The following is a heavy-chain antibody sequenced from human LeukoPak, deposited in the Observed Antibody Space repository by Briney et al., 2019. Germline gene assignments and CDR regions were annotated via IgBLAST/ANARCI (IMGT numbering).Heavy chain of an antibody. V-gene: IGHV3-20*01. CDR1: GFTFDDYG. J-gene: IGHJ3*02. CDR3: ASICHPGDGFQI. CDR2: INWNGVNT. Sequence: PGGSLRLSCAASGFTFDDYGMSWVRQVPGKGLEWVSGINWNGVNTNYADSVKGRFTISRDNAKNSLYLQMNSLRAEDTALYHCASICHPGDGFQIWGQGTMVTVSS.